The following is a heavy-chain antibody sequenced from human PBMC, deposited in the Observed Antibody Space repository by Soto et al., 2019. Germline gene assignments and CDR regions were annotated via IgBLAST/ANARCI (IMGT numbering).Heavy chain of an antibody. Sequence: GGSLRLSCAASGFTFSSYGMHWVRQAPGKGLEWVAVISYDGSNKYYADSVKGRFTISRDNSKNTLYLQMNSLRAEDTAVYYCAKLAYYDSSGYYDAFDIWGQGTMVTVSS. D-gene: IGHD3-22*01. J-gene: IGHJ3*02. CDR2: ISYDGSNK. CDR1: GFTFSSYG. CDR3: AKLAYYDSSGYYDAFDI. V-gene: IGHV3-30*18.